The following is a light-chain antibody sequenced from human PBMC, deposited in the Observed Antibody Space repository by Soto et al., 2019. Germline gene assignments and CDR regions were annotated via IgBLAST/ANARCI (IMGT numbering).Light chain of an antibody. Sequence: EIVMTQSPATLSVSPGERATLSCRASQSVSSYLAWYQQKPGQAPRLLIYGASTRATGIPARFSGSGSGTEFTLTISSLQSEDFALYYCQQYNNWPPRGTFGQGTKVEIK. J-gene: IGKJ1*01. V-gene: IGKV3-15*01. CDR2: GAS. CDR3: QQYNNWPPRGT. CDR1: QSVSSY.